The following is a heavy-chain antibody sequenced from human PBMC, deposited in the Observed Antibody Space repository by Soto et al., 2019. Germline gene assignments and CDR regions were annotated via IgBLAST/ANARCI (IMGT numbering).Heavy chain of an antibody. D-gene: IGHD1-1*01. Sequence: EVQLVESGGGLVQPGGSLRLSCAASGITVRSNYMSWVRQVPGKGLECVSVIYSGGSTYYADSVKGRFTISRDNSKNRLYLQMNSLRADDTAVYYCARAGTRTYGMDVWGQGTTVTVSS. CDR1: GITVRSNY. CDR3: ARAGTRTYGMDV. CDR2: IYSGGST. V-gene: IGHV3-66*01. J-gene: IGHJ6*02.